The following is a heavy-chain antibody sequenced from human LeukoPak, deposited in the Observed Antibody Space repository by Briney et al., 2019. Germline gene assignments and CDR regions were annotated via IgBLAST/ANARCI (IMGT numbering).Heavy chain of an antibody. V-gene: IGHV4-59*01. J-gene: IGHJ3*02. CDR2: IYYSGST. CDR1: GGSIRSYY. Sequence: PSETLSLTCTVSGGSIRSYYWSWIRQPPGKGLEWIGYIYYSGSTNYNPSLKSRVSISVDTSKNQFSLKLSSVTAADTAVYYCARDRRRELLHAFDIWGQGTMVTVSS. CDR3: ARDRRRELLHAFDI. D-gene: IGHD1-26*01.